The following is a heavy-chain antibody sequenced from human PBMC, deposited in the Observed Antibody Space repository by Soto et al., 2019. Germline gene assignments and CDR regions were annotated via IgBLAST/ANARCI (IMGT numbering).Heavy chain of an antibody. V-gene: IGHV6-1*01. D-gene: IGHD3-22*01. CDR1: GDSVSSNSAA. CDR2: TYYRSKWYN. CDR3: PTRFQGGNYYDSSGYSSVFDI. Sequence: QTLSLTCAISGDSVSSNSAAWNWIRQSPSRGLEWLGRTYYRSKWYNDYAVSVKSRITINPDTSKNQFSLQLNSVTPEDTAVYYCPTRFQGGNYYDSSGYSSVFDIWGQGTMVTVSS. J-gene: IGHJ3*02.